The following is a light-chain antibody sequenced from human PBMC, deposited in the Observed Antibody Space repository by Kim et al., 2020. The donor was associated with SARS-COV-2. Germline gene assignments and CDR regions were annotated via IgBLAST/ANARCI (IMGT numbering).Light chain of an antibody. CDR2: QAS. Sequence: DIQMTQSPSTLSASVGDRVTITCRASQSISGWLAWYQQTPGKAPKVLIYQASSLEIGVPSRFSGGGSGTEFTLSISSLQPEDFASYYCQQYDSYPYTLGQGTKLEI. CDR3: QQYDSYPYT. J-gene: IGKJ2*01. CDR1: QSISGW. V-gene: IGKV1-5*03.